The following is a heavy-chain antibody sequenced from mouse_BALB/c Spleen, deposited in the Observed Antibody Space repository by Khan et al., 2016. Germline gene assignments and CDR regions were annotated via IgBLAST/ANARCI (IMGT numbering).Heavy chain of an antibody. J-gene: IGHJ3*01. CDR3: TRRGSHYFGSSLFVY. Sequence: EVQLVESGPELVKPGASVKVSCKASGYAFTNYNIYWVKQSHGRSLEWIGYVDPYNGDTGYNQKFKGKATLTVDKSSSTAYMHLNSLTSEDSAVYYCTRRGSHYFGSSLFVYWGQGTLVTVSA. D-gene: IGHD1-1*01. CDR2: VDPYNGDT. V-gene: IGHV1S135*01. CDR1: GYAFTNYN.